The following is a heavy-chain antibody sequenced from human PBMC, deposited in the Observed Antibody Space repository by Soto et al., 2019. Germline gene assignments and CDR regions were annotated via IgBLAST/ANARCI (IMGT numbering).Heavy chain of an antibody. CDR2: ISSSRSYI. CDR3: VRDNPLLLDAMDV. CDR1: GFTFRTYA. D-gene: IGHD2-2*03. V-gene: IGHV3-21*06. J-gene: IGHJ6*02. Sequence: EVVLVESGGGLVQPGGTLRLSCAASGFTFRTYAMAWVRQAPGKGLEWISSISSSRSYIYYADSLKGRFTVSRDNAKNSLSLQMSSLGVQDTAVYYCVRDNPLLLDAMDVWGQGTTVIVSS.